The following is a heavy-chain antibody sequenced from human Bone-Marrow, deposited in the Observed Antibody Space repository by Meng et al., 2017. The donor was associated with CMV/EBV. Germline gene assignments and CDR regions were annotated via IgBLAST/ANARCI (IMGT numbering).Heavy chain of an antibody. CDR1: GGSFSGCY. J-gene: IGHJ5*02. CDR2: INHSGST. D-gene: IGHD6-19*01. CDR3: ASGGMAVAGTGGWFDP. Sequence: SQTLSLTCAVYGGSFSGCYWSWIRQPPGKGLEWIGEINHSGSTNYNPSLKSRVTISVDTSKNQFSLKLSSVTAADTAVYYCASGGMAVAGTGGWFDPWGQGTLVTVSS. V-gene: IGHV4-34*01.